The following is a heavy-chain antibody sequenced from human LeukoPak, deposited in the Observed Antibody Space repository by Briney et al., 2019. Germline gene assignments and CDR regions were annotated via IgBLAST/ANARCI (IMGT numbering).Heavy chain of an antibody. J-gene: IGHJ4*02. V-gene: IGHV3-53*01. Sequence: GGSLRLSCADSGFTFSSYSMHWVRQAPGKGLGRVSVIYSGGSTYYADSVKGRFTISRDNSKNTLYLQLNSLRGEDTAVYYCASQTTVKYYFDYWGQGTLVTVSS. D-gene: IGHD4-17*01. CDR2: IYSGGST. CDR1: GFTFSSYS. CDR3: ASQTTVKYYFDY.